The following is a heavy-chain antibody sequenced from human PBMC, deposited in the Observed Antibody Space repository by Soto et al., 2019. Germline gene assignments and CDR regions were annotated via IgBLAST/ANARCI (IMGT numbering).Heavy chain of an antibody. J-gene: IGHJ4*02. CDR3: AGHLLPPQSYSSSWYFDY. Sequence: QLQLQESGPGLVKPSETLSLTCTVSGGSISSSSYYWGWIRQPPGKGLEWIGRIYYGGSTYYNPSRKSRVTVSVDTSKNQFSLKQSSVTAADTAVYYCAGHLLPPQSYSSSWYFDYWGQGTLVTVSS. D-gene: IGHD6-13*01. V-gene: IGHV4-39*01. CDR1: GGSISSSSYY. CDR2: IYYGGST.